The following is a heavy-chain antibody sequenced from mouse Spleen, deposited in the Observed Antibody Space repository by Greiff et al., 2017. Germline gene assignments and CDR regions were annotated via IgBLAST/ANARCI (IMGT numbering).Heavy chain of an antibody. Sequence: QVQLQQPGAELVKPGASVKISCKASGYAFSSSWMNWVKQRPGKGLEWIGRIYPGDGDTNYNGKFKGKATLTADKSSSTAYMQLSSLTSEDSAVYFCARSKGNEFAYWGQGTLVTVSA. J-gene: IGHJ3*01. CDR1: GYAFSSSW. D-gene: IGHD3-3*01. V-gene: IGHV1-82*01. CDR3: ARSKGNEFAY. CDR2: IYPGDGDT.